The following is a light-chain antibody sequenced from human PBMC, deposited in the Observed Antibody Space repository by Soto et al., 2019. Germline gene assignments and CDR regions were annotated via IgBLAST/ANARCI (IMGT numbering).Light chain of an antibody. CDR2: EVT. CDR1: SSDIGGYNS. J-gene: IGLJ1*01. CDR3: SSYTRGNTYV. V-gene: IGLV2-14*01. Sequence: QSVLTQPASVSGSPGQSITIYCTGTSSDIGGYNSVSWYQQHPRKAPKLMIYEVTNRPSGISNRFSGSKSGNTASLTISGLQAEDEADYYCSSYTRGNTYVFGTGTKLTVL.